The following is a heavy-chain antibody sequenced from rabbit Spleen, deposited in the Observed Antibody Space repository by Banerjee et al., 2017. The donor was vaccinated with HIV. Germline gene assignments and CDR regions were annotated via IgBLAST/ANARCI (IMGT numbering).Heavy chain of an antibody. CDR2: KVTGSGST. Sequence: QQQLAESGGDLVKPEGSLTLTCKASGFDFSSSYWICWVRQAPGKGPEWIGCKVTGSGSTYYARWAKGRFTISKTSSTTVTLQMTSLTAADTATYFCARDLVAVIGWNFSLWGQGTLVTVS. J-gene: IGHJ3*01. V-gene: IGHV1S45*01. CDR3: ARDLVAVIGWNFSL. D-gene: IGHD1-1*01. CDR1: GFDFSSSYW.